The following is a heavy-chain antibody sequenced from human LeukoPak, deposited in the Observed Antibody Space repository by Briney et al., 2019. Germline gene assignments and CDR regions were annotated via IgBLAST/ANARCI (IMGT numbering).Heavy chain of an antibody. J-gene: IGHJ5*02. CDR2: INPNSGGT. CDR1: GYTFTDYY. D-gene: IGHD2-2*03. CDR3: ARAGYCSSTTCYDWFDP. Sequence: GASVKVSCKASGYTFTDYYMHWVRQAPGQGLEWMGWINPNSGGTNYAQKFQGRVTMTRDTSISTAYMELSRLRSDDTAVYYCARAGYCSSTTCYDWFDPWGQGTLVTVSS. V-gene: IGHV1-2*02.